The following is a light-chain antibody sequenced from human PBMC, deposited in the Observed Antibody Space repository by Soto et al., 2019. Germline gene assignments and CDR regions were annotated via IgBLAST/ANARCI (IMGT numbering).Light chain of an antibody. J-gene: IGKJ1*01. CDR1: QSISNY. CDR3: HQYHSYSRK. CDR2: KAS. V-gene: IGKV1-5*03. Sequence: DIQMTQSPSTLSASVGDRVTITCRASQSISNYLAWYQQKPGKAPNLLIYKASSLESGVPSRFSGSGFGTEFTLTISSLQPDDSATYYCHQYHSYSRKFGQGTKVEIK.